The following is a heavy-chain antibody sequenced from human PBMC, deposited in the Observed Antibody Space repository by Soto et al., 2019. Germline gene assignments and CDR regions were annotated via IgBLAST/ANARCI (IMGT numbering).Heavy chain of an antibody. CDR2: MNAGNVNT. D-gene: IGHD6-19*01. J-gene: IGHJ4*02. CDR3: ARAVAVAADFDY. V-gene: IGHV1-3*05. CDR1: GYTFTGYA. Sequence: QVQLVQSGAEEKKPGPSVKVSCKASGYTFTGYAMHWVRQAPGHRLEWMGWMNAGNVNTKYSHKFQGRVTITRDPSASTAYLERSSLRSEDTAVYYCARAVAVAADFDYWGQGTLVIVSS.